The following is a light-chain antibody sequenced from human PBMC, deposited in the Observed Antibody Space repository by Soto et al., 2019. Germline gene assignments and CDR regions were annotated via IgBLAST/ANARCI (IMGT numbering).Light chain of an antibody. Sequence: EIVLTQSPGTLCLSPGERATLSCRASQSVSSSYLAWYQQKPGQAPRLVIYGASSRATGIPDRFSGSGSGTDFTLTISRLEPEDFAVYYCQQYGSSSITFGQGTRLEIK. J-gene: IGKJ5*01. CDR2: GAS. CDR1: QSVSSSY. CDR3: QQYGSSSIT. V-gene: IGKV3-20*01.